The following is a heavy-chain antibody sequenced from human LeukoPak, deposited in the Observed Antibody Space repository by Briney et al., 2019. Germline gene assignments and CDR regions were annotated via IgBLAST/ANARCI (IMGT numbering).Heavy chain of an antibody. Sequence: TGGSLRLSCAASGFTFSSYAMSWVRQAPGKGLEWVSAISGSGGSTYYADSVKGRFTISRDNSKNTLYPQMNSLRAEDTAVYYCAKANLRYFDWLLSAFDYWGQGTLVAVSS. CDR3: AKANLRYFDWLLSAFDY. CDR1: GFTFSSYA. D-gene: IGHD3-9*01. V-gene: IGHV3-23*01. CDR2: ISGSGGST. J-gene: IGHJ4*02.